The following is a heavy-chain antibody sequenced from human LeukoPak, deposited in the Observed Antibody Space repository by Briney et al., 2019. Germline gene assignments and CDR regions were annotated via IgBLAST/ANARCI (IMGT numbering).Heavy chain of an antibody. Sequence: GESLKISCNGSGYSFTSYWIGWVRQMPGKGLEWMGIIYPGDSDTRYSPSSQGQVTISADKSISTAYLQWSSLKASDTAMYYCARSVTTVTTTLDYWGQGTLITVSS. CDR2: IYPGDSDT. D-gene: IGHD4-17*01. V-gene: IGHV5-51*01. J-gene: IGHJ4*02. CDR3: ARSVTTVTTTLDY. CDR1: GYSFTSYW.